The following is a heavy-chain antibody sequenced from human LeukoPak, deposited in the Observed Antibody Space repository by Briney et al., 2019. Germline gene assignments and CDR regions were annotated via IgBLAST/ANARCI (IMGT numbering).Heavy chain of an antibody. J-gene: IGHJ5*02. V-gene: IGHV4-59*08. Sequence: SETLSLTCTVSGGSISTYYWSWIRQPPGKGLEWIGYIYYSGSTNYNPSLKSRVTISVDTSKNQLSLKLSSVTAADTAVYYCAKTSMQNWFDPWGQGTLVTVSS. CDR3: AKTSMQNWFDP. CDR1: GGSISTYY. CDR2: IYYSGST. D-gene: IGHD2/OR15-2a*01.